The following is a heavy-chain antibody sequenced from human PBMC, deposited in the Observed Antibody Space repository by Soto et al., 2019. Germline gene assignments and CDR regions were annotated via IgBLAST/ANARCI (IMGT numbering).Heavy chain of an antibody. CDR1: GYTFTDYD. CDR3: ARMESFGSLNWFDP. V-gene: IGHV1-8*01. CDR2: MNPGSGDT. J-gene: IGHJ5*02. D-gene: IGHD5-18*01. Sequence: ASVKVSCKASGYTFTDYDINWVRQATGQGLEWMGWMNPGSGDTGYAQKFQGRVTMTRDISIATAYMELNSLTSEDTAIYYCARMESFGSLNWFDPWGQGTLVTVSS.